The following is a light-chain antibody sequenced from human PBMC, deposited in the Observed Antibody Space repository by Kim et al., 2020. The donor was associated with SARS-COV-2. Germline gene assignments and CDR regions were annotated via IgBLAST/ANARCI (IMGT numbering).Light chain of an antibody. CDR3: CSYAGSSTFVV. V-gene: IGLV2-23*02. J-gene: IGLJ2*01. Sequence: QAITISYTGTDSDVVNYNLVSWYRQRPGTAPKLLIFEVSKRPAGVSDRFSGSKSGATASLTISGLQAEDEGDYYCCSYAGSSTFVVFGGGTHMTVL. CDR2: EVS. CDR1: DSDVVNYNL.